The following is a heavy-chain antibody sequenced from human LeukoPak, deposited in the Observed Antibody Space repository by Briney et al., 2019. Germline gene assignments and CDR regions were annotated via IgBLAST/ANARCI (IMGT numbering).Heavy chain of an antibody. D-gene: IGHD3-22*01. CDR2: IIPILGIA. J-gene: IGHJ4*02. Sequence: GASVKVSCKASGGTFSSYAISWVRQAPGQGLEWMGRIIPILGIANYAQKFQGRVTITADKSTSTAYMELSSLRSEDTAVYYCARDQRYYYDSSGYYSPHYIDYWGQGTLVTVSS. V-gene: IGHV1-69*04. CDR1: GGTFSSYA. CDR3: ARDQRYYYDSSGYYSPHYIDY.